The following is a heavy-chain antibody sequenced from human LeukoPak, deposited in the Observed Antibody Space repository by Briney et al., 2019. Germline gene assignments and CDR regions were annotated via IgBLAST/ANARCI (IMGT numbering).Heavy chain of an antibody. V-gene: IGHV3-7*01. J-gene: IGHJ1*01. CDR1: GFSFNSYW. D-gene: IGHD3-9*01. CDR3: AREKDVNDDIMFHH. Sequence: GGSLRLSCAASGFSFNSYWMNWVRQAPGKGLEWVANIKQDGSQKNYVDSVKGRFTISRDNAKNSLYLQMNSLRAEDTAVYYCAREKDVNDDIMFHHWGQGILVTVSS. CDR2: IKQDGSQK.